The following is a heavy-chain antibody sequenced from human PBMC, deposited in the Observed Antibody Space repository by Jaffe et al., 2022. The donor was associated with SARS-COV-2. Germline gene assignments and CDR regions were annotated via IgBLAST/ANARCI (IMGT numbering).Heavy chain of an antibody. CDR2: INHSGST. D-gene: IGHD3-16*02. V-gene: IGHV4-34*01. CDR3: ARGGVNDYVWGSYRSPPHY. CDR1: GGSFSGYY. J-gene: IGHJ4*02. Sequence: QVQLQQWGAGLLKPSETLSLTCAVYGGSFSGYYWSWIRQPPGKGLEWIGEINHSGSTNYNPSLKSRVTISVDTSKNQFSLKLSSVTAADTAVYYCARGGVNDYVWGSYRSPPHYWGQGTLVTVSS.